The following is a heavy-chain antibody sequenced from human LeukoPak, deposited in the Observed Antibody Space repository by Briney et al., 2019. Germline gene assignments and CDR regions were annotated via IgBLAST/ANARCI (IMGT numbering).Heavy chain of an antibody. CDR2: IHHSGST. V-gene: IGHV4-31*03. CDR3: ASYGSGSYRFDP. CDR1: GGSISSGNYY. Sequence: SETLSLTCTVSGGSISSGNYYWSWIRQHPGKGLEWIGYIHHSGSTYYNPSLKSRVIISVDTSKNQFSLKLNSVTAADTDVYYCASYGSGSYRFDPWGQGTLVTVSS. J-gene: IGHJ5*02. D-gene: IGHD3-10*01.